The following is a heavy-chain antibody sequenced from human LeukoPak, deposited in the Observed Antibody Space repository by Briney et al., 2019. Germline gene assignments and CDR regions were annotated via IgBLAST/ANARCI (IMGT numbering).Heavy chain of an antibody. D-gene: IGHD4-23*01. J-gene: IGHJ6*03. Sequence: GGSLRLSCAVSGLTFTSYAMSWVRQAPGKGLEWVSVISGSGTSIYYADPVKGRFTISRDSSRNTLYLQMNSLRAEDTAVYYCAKGDYGSNTGYYYYYMDVWGKGTTVTVSS. CDR1: GLTFTSYA. CDR3: AKGDYGSNTGYYYYYMDV. CDR2: ISGSGTSI. V-gene: IGHV3-23*01.